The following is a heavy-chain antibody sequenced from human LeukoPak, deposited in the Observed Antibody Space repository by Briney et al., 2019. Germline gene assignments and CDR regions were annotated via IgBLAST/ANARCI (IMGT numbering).Heavy chain of an antibody. V-gene: IGHV3-23*01. J-gene: IGHJ4*02. CDR1: GFTYSGYV. CDR2: ISASGGNT. D-gene: IGHD3-10*01. Sequence: PGGSLRLSCAASGFTYSGYVMTWVRRAPGKGLEWVSAISASGGNTYYADSVKGRFTISRDNSKNTLSLQMNSLRAEDTAVYYCAKDRDYYGSGSYSYYFDYWGQGTLVTVSS. CDR3: AKDRDYYGSGSYSYYFDY.